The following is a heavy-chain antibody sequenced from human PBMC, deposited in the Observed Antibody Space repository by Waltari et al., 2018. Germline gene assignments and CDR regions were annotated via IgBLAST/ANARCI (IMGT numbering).Heavy chain of an antibody. J-gene: IGHJ4*02. D-gene: IGHD3-3*01. CDR1: GGTFSSYA. CDR2: IIPIFGTA. V-gene: IGHV1-69*05. Sequence: QVQLVQSGAEVKKPGSSVKVSCKASGGTFSSYAISWVRQAPGQGLEWMGGIIPIFGTANYAQKFQGRVTMTRDTSISTAYMELSRLRSDDTAVYYCARAETIFGVAYPDYWGQGTLVTVSS. CDR3: ARAETIFGVAYPDY.